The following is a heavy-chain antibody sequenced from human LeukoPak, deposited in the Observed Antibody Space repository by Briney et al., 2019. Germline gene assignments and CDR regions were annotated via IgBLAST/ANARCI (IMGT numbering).Heavy chain of an antibody. J-gene: IGHJ4*02. CDR3: ARGRDTPYSSSWYHLYYFDY. D-gene: IGHD6-13*01. CDR2: ISSSSSTI. CDR1: GFTFSSYS. Sequence: GGSLRLSCAASGFTFSSYSMNWVRQAPGKGLEWVSYISSSSSTIYYADSVKGRFTISRDNAKNPLYLQMNSLRAEDTAVYYCARGRDTPYSSSWYHLYYFDYWGQGTLVTVSS. V-gene: IGHV3-48*01.